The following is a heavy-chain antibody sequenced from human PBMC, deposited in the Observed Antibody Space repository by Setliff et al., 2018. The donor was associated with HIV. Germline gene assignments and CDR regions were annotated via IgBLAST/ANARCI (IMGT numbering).Heavy chain of an antibody. CDR1: GYPFDSYG. V-gene: IGHV1-18*01. CDR3: ARAVGGSNYFDYSGYQDF. D-gene: IGHD3-22*01. Sequence: ASVKVSCKTSGYPFDSYGISWVRQAPGQGLEWMGWISAYIGDTKYAQRFQGRVTMTTDPSTPTAYMELRSLKSEDTAVYYCARAVGGSNYFDYSGYQDFWGQGTRVT. J-gene: IGHJ4*02. CDR2: ISAYIGDT.